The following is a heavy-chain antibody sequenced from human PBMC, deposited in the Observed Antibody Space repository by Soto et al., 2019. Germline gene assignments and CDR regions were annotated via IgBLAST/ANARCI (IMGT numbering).Heavy chain of an antibody. CDR2: INPGGGRT. V-gene: IGHV1-46*01. D-gene: IGHD2-2*01. CDR1: GYIFSSHC. CDR3: ARDVSGPGATYVMVV. Sequence: ASVKVSCKASGYIFSSHCIYWVRQAPGQGLQWMGIINPGGGRTAYAQKFQGRVTLTRDMSTSTVYMELTSLTYDDTAVYYCARDVSGPGATYVMVVWGQGTTVTVSS. J-gene: IGHJ6*02.